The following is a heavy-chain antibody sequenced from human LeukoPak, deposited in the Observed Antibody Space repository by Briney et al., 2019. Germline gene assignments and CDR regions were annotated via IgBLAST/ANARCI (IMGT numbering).Heavy chain of an antibody. CDR2: IWYSGSSK. Sequence: GGSLRLSCAASGFTFSSYVMHWVRQAPGKGLEWVAVIWYSGSSKYYADSVRGRFTVSRDNSKNTLYLQMNSLRAEDTAVYYCARVVEQRGFDSWGQGTLVTVSS. D-gene: IGHD1/OR15-1a*01. V-gene: IGHV3-33*08. J-gene: IGHJ4*02. CDR1: GFTFSSYV. CDR3: ARVVEQRGFDS.